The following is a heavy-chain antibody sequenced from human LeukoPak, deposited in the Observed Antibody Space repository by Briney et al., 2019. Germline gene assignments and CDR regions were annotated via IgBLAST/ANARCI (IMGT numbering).Heavy chain of an antibody. CDR2: INDSGSI. CDR3: ARKIPCSGGSCYPINI. Sequence: SGTLSLTCAVYGGSFSGYYWSWLRQPPGEGVEWMGEINDSGSINYNPSLKSRGTISVDTSKNHFSLKLSSVTAADTAVYYCARKIPCSGGSCYPINIWGQGTMVTVSS. CDR1: GGSFSGYY. D-gene: IGHD2-15*01. J-gene: IGHJ3*02. V-gene: IGHV4-34*01.